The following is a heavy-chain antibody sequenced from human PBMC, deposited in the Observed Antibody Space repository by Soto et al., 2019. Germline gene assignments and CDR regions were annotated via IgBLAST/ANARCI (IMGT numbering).Heavy chain of an antibody. D-gene: IGHD6-13*01. CDR3: ARRGYGSRWPNVYMDV. CDR1: GFTFSNYE. Sequence: ESGGGLVQPGGSLRLSCAASGFTFSNYEMHWVRQAPGKGLEYVSGISNNGAHTDYAKSVKGRFTISGDNSENTLYLQMGSLRAEDMALYYCARRGYGSRWPNVYMDVWGKGTTVTVSS. CDR2: ISNNGAHT. J-gene: IGHJ6*03. V-gene: IGHV3-64*01.